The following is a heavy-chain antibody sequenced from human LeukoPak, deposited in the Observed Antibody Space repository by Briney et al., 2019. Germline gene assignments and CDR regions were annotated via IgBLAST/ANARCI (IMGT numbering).Heavy chain of an antibody. CDR1: GCTFSGYW. D-gene: IGHD5-12*01. J-gene: IGHJ4*02. CDR2: IKQDGSEK. Sequence: GGSLRLSCAASGCTFSGYWWNWVRQAPGKGLEWVANIKQDGSEKYYVDSVKGRFTISRDNAQNSLFLQLNSLRVEDTAVYYCAGGSGFVIDCWGQATLVTVPS. CDR3: AGGSGFVIDC. V-gene: IGHV3-7*01.